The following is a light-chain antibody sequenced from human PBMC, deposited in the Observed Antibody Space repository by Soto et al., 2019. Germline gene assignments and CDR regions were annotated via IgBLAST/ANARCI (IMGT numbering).Light chain of an antibody. Sequence: DIQMTQSPPSLSASVGDRVTITCRASKGINNYLAWFQQQPGTAPKLLIYKASTLKSGVPSRFSGSGSGTDFTLTISSLQPEDFATYYCQQSYSTPITFGQGTRLEIK. CDR2: KAS. CDR1: KGINNY. J-gene: IGKJ5*01. CDR3: QQSYSTPIT. V-gene: IGKV1-39*01.